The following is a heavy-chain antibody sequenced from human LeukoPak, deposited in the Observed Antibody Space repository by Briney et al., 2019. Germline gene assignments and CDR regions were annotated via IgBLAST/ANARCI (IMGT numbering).Heavy chain of an antibody. J-gene: IGHJ4*02. D-gene: IGHD3-3*01. CDR3: ATGGKFDFWSGYHIDN. V-gene: IGHV3-30*04. Sequence: PGGSLRLSCEASGFTFSSNALHGVRQPPAKGLEWLAVISYDGNNKNFADSVKGRFTVSRDNSKHTLYLHMNSLRSDDSAMYYCATGGKFDFWSGYHIDNWGQGTLVTVSS. CDR2: ISYDGNNK. CDR1: GFTFSSNA.